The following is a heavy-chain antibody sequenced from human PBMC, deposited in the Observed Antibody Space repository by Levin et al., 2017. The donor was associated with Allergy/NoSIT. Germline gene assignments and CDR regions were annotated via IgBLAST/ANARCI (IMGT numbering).Heavy chain of an antibody. Sequence: SETLSLTCAVSGGSISSGGYSWSWIRQPPGKGLEWIGYIYHSGSTYYNPSLKSRVTISVDRSKNQFSLKLSSVTAADTAVYYCARSSITMVRGVIIHPCDYWGQGTLVTVSS. J-gene: IGHJ4*02. CDR2: IYHSGST. CDR1: GGSISSGGYS. CDR3: ARSSITMVRGVIIHPCDY. V-gene: IGHV4-30-2*01. D-gene: IGHD3-10*01.